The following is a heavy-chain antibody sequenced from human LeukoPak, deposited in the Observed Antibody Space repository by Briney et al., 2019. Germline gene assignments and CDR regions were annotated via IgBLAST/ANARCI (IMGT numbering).Heavy chain of an antibody. Sequence: PSETLSLTCAVSGGSISSSDSYWGWIRQPPGKGLEWIGSVYYSGNTYYTPSLKSRVTISVDTPKNHLSLRLRSVTAADTAVYYCAKLAAPGIPHHYNWLDPWGQGALVTVSS. J-gene: IGHJ5*02. D-gene: IGHD2-15*01. CDR1: GGSISSSDSY. CDR2: VYYSGNT. V-gene: IGHV4-39*02. CDR3: AKLAAPGIPHHYNWLDP.